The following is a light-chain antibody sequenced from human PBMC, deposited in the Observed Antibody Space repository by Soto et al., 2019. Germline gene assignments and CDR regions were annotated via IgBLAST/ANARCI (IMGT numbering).Light chain of an antibody. CDR1: QSVSSSF. Sequence: SLLIQSPGTLALSPGERATLSCMASQSVSSSFLAWYQQKPGQAPRLLIYGASNRATGIPDRFSGSGSGTDFTLTISRLEPEDFAVYYCQQYVTSPWAFGQGTKVDI. CDR3: QQYVTSPWA. J-gene: IGKJ1*01. CDR2: GAS. V-gene: IGKV3-20*01.